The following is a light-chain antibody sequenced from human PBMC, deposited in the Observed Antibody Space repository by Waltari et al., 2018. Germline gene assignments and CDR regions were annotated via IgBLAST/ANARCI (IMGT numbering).Light chain of an antibody. CDR1: QSVASSY. J-gene: IGKJ2*01. V-gene: IGKV3-20*01. CDR3: HQYVSSPRT. CDR2: DSS. Sequence: EIVLTQSPGTLSLSPGETATLSCRASQSVASSYLAWYQHKPGQPPTLLIYDSSIRATGVPDRFSGTGSGTDFTLTISRLEPEDFAVYYCHQYVSSPRTFGQGSKLEIK.